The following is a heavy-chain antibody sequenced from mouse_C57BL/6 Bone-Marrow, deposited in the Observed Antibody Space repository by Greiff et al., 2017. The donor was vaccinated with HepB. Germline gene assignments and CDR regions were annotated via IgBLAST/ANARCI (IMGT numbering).Heavy chain of an antibody. V-gene: IGHV1-22*01. CDR3: ARDGYYGAWFAY. D-gene: IGHD2-3*01. CDR1: GYTFTDYN. CDR2: INPNNGGT. Sequence: VQLKESGPELVKPGASVKMSCKASGYTFTDYNMHWVKQSHGKSLEWIGYINPNNGGTSYNQKFKGKATLTVNKSSSTAYMELRSLTSEDSAVYYCARDGYYGAWFAYWGQGTLVTVSA. J-gene: IGHJ3*01.